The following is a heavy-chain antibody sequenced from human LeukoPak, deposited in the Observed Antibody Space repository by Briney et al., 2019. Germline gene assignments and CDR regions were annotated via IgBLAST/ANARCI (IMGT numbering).Heavy chain of an antibody. CDR1: GGSISSGSYY. D-gene: IGHD4-17*01. CDR2: IYTSGST. CDR3: ARDPGWGDYELFDP. J-gene: IGHJ5*02. V-gene: IGHV4-61*02. Sequence: PSQTLSLTCTVSGGSISSGSYYWSWIRQPAGKGLEWIGRIYTSGSTDYNPSLKSRVTISVDTSKNQFSLKLSSVTAADTAVYYCARDPGWGDYELFDPWGQGTLVTVSS.